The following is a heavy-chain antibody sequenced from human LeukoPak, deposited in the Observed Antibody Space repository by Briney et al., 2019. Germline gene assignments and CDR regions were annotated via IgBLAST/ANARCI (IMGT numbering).Heavy chain of an antibody. J-gene: IGHJ3*02. CDR1: GGSIISSTYY. Sequence: PSETLSLTRTVSGGSIISSTYYWGWIRQPPGKGLEWIGGIYYSGVTNYNPSLKSRFTISVDTSRNQFSLKLSSVPAADTAVFHCARHSRGYYDSTGYYYGSQAFDIWGQGTMVTVSS. D-gene: IGHD3-22*01. V-gene: IGHV4-39*01. CDR2: IYYSGVT. CDR3: ARHSRGYYDSTGYYYGSQAFDI.